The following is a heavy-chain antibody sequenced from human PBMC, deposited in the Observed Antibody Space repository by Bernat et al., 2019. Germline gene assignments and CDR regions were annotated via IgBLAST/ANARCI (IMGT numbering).Heavy chain of an antibody. Sequence: QVQLQESGPGLVKPSETLSLTCTVSGGSIINYYWSWIRQAPGKGLEWIGYVYYTGNTNSNPSLKSRVSISVDTSKNQFSLRLSSVTAADTAVYYCARPYNTGWDWYFGLWGRGTLVTVSS. D-gene: IGHD6-19*01. CDR3: ARPYNTGWDWYFGL. CDR2: VYYTGNT. V-gene: IGHV4-59*08. J-gene: IGHJ2*01. CDR1: GGSIINYY.